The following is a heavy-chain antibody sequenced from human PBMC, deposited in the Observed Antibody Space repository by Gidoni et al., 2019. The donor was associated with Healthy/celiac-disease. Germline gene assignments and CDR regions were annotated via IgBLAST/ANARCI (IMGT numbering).Heavy chain of an antibody. CDR2: IWYDGSNK. D-gene: IGHD2-21*01. CDR3: ARDYFGDYFDY. CDR1: GFTFSSYG. V-gene: IGHV3-33*01. Sequence: CAASGFTFSSYGMHWVRQAPGQGLEWVAVIWYDGSNKYYAGSVKGRFTISRDNYKNTLDLQMNSLRAEDTAVYYCARDYFGDYFDYWGQGTLVTVSS. J-gene: IGHJ4*02.